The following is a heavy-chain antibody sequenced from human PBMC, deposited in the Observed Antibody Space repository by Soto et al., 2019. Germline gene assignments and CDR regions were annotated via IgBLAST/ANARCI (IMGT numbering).Heavy chain of an antibody. D-gene: IGHD5-18*01. CDR1: GFTFDDYA. Sequence: EVQLVESGGGLVQPGRSLRLSCAASGFTFDDYAMHWVRQVPGKGLEWVSGISWNSGSLGYADSVKGRFTISRDNAKNSLYLDMYSLRAEDTALYYYAKDRIPQLWLYGLDVWGQGTTVTVSS. CDR3: AKDRIPQLWLYGLDV. V-gene: IGHV3-9*01. CDR2: ISWNSGSL. J-gene: IGHJ6*02.